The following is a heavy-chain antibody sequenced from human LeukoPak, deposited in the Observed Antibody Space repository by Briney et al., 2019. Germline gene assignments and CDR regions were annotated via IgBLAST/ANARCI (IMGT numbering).Heavy chain of an antibody. CDR3: AKGPLRGTAAAIDY. D-gene: IGHD2-2*01. CDR1: GFRFSGYW. J-gene: IGHJ4*02. V-gene: IGHV3-30*18. CDR2: ISYDGRNI. Sequence: GGSLRLSCEGSGFRFSGYWMHWVRQAPGKGLEWVAVISYDGRNIHYPDSVKGRFTISRDISTDTLWLQMDSLRTEDTAVYYCAKGPLRGTAAAIDYWGQGTLVTVSS.